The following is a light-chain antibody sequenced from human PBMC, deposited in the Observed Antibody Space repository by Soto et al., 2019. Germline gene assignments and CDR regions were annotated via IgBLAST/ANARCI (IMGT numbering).Light chain of an antibody. V-gene: IGKV3-20*01. Sequence: EIVLTQSPGTLSLSPWERATFSCRASQSVSSSYIAWYQQKRGQAPRRLIYGASIRATGIPDRFSGSGSGTDFTLTISRLEPADFAVYYCQQYGSSGFTFGPGTKVDIK. CDR3: QQYGSSGFT. CDR2: GAS. CDR1: QSVSSSY. J-gene: IGKJ3*01.